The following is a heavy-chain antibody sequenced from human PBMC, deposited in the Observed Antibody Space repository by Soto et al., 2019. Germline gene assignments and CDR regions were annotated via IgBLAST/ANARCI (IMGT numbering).Heavy chain of an antibody. D-gene: IGHD5-18*01. Sequence: PSETLSLTCSVSGGSMNDVTHYWAWIRQPPGKGLEWIATTYYTGSTHYNSPLKSRATISVDTSQNQFSLELTSVTAADTAVYHCASARYFGVDVWGHGTTVTVS. CDR3: ASARYFGVDV. V-gene: IGHV4-39*01. CDR1: GGSMNDVTHY. CDR2: TYYTGST. J-gene: IGHJ6*02.